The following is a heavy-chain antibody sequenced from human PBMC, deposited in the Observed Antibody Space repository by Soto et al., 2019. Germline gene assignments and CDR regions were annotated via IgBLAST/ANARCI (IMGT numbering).Heavy chain of an antibody. CDR1: GGSFSGYY. Sequence: PSETLSLTCAVYGGSFSGYYWSWIRQPPGKGLEWIGEINHSGSTNYNPSLKSRVTISVDTSKNQFSLKLSSVTAADTAVYYCARGSVVAATLFGYWGQGTLVTVSS. CDR2: INHSGST. V-gene: IGHV4-34*01. J-gene: IGHJ4*02. D-gene: IGHD2-15*01. CDR3: ARGSVVAATLFGY.